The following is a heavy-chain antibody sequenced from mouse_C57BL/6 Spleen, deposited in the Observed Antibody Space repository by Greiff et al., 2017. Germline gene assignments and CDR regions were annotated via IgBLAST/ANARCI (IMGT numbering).Heavy chain of an antibody. CDR3: AREGVYYYGSSPYYWDY. D-gene: IGHD1-1*01. J-gene: IGHJ2*01. CDR2: INPNYGTT. V-gene: IGHV1-39*01. CDR1: GYSFTDYN. Sequence: VQLQQSGPELVKPGASVKISCKASGYSFTDYNMHWVKQSTGKSLEWIGVINPNYGTTSYNQKFKGKATLTVDQSSSTAYMQLNSLTSEDSAGDYCAREGVYYYGSSPYYWDYWGQGTTLTVSS.